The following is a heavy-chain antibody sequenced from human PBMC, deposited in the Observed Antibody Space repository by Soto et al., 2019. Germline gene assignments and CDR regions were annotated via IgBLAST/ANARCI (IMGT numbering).Heavy chain of an antibody. CDR1: GGSISSSSYY. CDR3: ARQLDCSSTSCYVYYYYYYMDV. Sequence: SETLSLTCTVSGGSISSSSYYWGWIRQPPGKGLGWIGSIYYSGSTYYNPSLKSRVTISVDTSKNQFSLKLSSVTAADTAVYYCARQLDCSSTSCYVYYYYYYMDVWGKGTTVT. D-gene: IGHD2-2*01. CDR2: IYYSGST. V-gene: IGHV4-39*01. J-gene: IGHJ6*03.